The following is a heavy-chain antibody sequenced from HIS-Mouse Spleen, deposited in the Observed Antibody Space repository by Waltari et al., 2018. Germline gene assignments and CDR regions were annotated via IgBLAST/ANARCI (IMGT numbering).Heavy chain of an antibody. CDR2: IYSGGST. J-gene: IGHJ4*02. V-gene: IGHV3-66*01. D-gene: IGHD1-26*01. Sequence: EVQLVESGGGLVQPGGSLRLSCAASGFTVSSNYMSWVRQAPGKGLEWGSVIYSGGSTYYADSVKGRFTISRDNSKNTLYLQLNSLRAEDTAVYYCARRVIVGAYYFDYWGQGTLVTVSS. CDR1: GFTVSSNY. CDR3: ARRVIVGAYYFDY.